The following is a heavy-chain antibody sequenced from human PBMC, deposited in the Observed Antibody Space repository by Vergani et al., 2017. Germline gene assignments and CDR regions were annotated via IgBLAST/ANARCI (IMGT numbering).Heavy chain of an antibody. D-gene: IGHD1-1*01. CDR1: GYTFTSYG. V-gene: IGHV1-18*01. CDR3: AREDRTQLERLKGFDY. J-gene: IGHJ4*02. CDR2: ISAYNGNT. Sequence: QVQLVQSGAEVKKPGASVKVSCKASGYTFTSYGISWVRQAPGQGLEGMGWISAYNGNTNYAQKLQGRVTMNTDTSTSTVYMELRSLRSDDTAVYYSAREDRTQLERLKGFDYWGQGTLVTVSS.